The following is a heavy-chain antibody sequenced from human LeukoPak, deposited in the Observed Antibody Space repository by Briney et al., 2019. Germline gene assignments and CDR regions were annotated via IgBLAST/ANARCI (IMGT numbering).Heavy chain of an antibody. V-gene: IGHV1-18*01. CDR1: GYTFTSYG. CDR2: ISAYNGNT. CDR3: ARDTYFDTTPLDY. Sequence: ALVKVSCKASGYTFTSYGISWVRQAPGQGLEWMGWISAYNGNTNYAQKLQGRVTLTTDKSTTTAYMELRSLRSDDTAVYYCARDTYFDTTPLDYWGQGTLVTVSS. D-gene: IGHD3-22*01. J-gene: IGHJ4*02.